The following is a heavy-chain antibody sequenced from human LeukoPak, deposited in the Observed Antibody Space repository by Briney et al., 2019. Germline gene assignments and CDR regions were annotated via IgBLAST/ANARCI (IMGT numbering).Heavy chain of an antibody. Sequence: GSLRLSCAASGFTFSSYTMNWVRQAPGKGLEWVSYISSSSSTIYYADSVKGRFTISRDNAKNSLYLQMNSLRAADTAVYYCARAKFGSSWSNDYWGRGTLVTVSS. CDR2: ISSSSSTI. J-gene: IGHJ4*02. CDR1: GFTFSSYT. V-gene: IGHV3-48*04. D-gene: IGHD6-13*01. CDR3: ARAKFGSSWSNDY.